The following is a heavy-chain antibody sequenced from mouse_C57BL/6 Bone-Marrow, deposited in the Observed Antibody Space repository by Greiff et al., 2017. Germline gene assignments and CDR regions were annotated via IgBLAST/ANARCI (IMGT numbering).Heavy chain of an antibody. Sequence: EVQLQESGGGLVQPGGSMKLSCVVSGFTFSDAWMDWVRQSPEKGLEWVAEIRNKANNHATYYAESVKGRFTISRDDSKSSVYLQTNSLRAEDTGIYYCTGGNYVRFAYWGQGTLVTVSA. CDR2: IRNKANNHAT. D-gene: IGHD2-1*01. CDR1: GFTFSDAW. CDR3: TGGNYVRFAY. V-gene: IGHV6-6*01. J-gene: IGHJ3*01.